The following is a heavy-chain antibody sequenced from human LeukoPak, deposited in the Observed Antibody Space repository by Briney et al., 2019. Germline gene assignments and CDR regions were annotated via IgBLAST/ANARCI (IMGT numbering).Heavy chain of an antibody. Sequence: GGSLRLSCAASGFTFSSYAMSWVRQAPGKGLEWVSAISGSGGSTYYADSVKGRFTISRDNSKNTLYLQMNSLRAEDTAVYYCVKGDSPPHKAQTYDSSGYYYDYWGQGTLVTVSS. CDR3: VKGDSPPHKAQTYDSSGYYYDY. J-gene: IGHJ4*02. CDR1: GFTFSSYA. D-gene: IGHD3-22*01. V-gene: IGHV3-23*01. CDR2: ISGSGGST.